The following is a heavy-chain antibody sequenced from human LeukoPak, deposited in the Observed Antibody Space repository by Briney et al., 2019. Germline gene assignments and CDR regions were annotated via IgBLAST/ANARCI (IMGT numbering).Heavy chain of an antibody. CDR1: GFTFSSYG. D-gene: IGHD6-19*01. V-gene: IGHV3-30*18. CDR2: ISYDGSNK. Sequence: DPGGSLRFSCAASGFTFSSYGMHWVRQAPGKGLEWVAVISYDGSNKYYADSVKGRFTISRDNSKNTLYLQMNSLRAEDTAVYYCAKEVSSGWFRGFDYWGQGTLVTVSS. J-gene: IGHJ4*02. CDR3: AKEVSSGWFRGFDY.